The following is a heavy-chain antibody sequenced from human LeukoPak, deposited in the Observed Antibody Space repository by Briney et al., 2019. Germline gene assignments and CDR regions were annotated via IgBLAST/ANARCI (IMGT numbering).Heavy chain of an antibody. CDR2: ISGSGGST. D-gene: IGHD3-22*01. Sequence: GGSLRLSCAASGFPFSSSAMTWVRQAPGKGLEWVSGISGSGGSTDYADSVKGRFTISRDNAKNSLYLQMTSLRDEDTAVYYCARPTFSFDSSGYFDYWGQGTLVTVSS. J-gene: IGHJ4*02. CDR3: ARPTFSFDSSGYFDY. CDR1: GFPFSSSA. V-gene: IGHV3-23*01.